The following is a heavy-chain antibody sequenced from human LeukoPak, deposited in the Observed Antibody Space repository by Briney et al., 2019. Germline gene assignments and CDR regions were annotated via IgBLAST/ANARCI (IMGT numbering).Heavy chain of an antibody. CDR1: GFTFSSYA. CDR2: ISYDGSNK. Sequence: PGGSLRLSCAASGFTFSSYAMHWVRQAPGKGLEWVAVISYDGSNKYYADSVKGRFTISRDNSKNTLYLQMTSLRAEDTAVYYCAKDASSWPPNNWFDPWGQGTLVSVSS. J-gene: IGHJ5*02. V-gene: IGHV3-30*04. CDR3: AKDASSWPPNNWFDP. D-gene: IGHD6-13*01.